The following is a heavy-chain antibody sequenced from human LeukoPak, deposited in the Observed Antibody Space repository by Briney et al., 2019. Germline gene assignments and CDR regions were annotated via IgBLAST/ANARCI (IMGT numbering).Heavy chain of an antibody. D-gene: IGHD6-13*01. CDR3: AKVAYSSSWYAPYFDY. CDR1: GFTFDDYA. V-gene: IGHV3-9*01. CDR2: ISWNSDSI. J-gene: IGHJ4*02. Sequence: GGSLRLLCGASGFTFDDYAMHWVRQAPGKGLEWVSGISWNSDSIGYADSVKGRFTISRDNAKNSLYLQMNSLRAEDTALYYCAKVAYSSSWYAPYFDYWGQGTLVTVSS.